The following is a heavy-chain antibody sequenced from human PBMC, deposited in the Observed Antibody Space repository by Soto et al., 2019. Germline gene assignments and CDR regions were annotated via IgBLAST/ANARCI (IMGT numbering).Heavy chain of an antibody. CDR2: IKQDGSEK. V-gene: IGHV3-7*01. CDR1: GFTFSSYW. J-gene: IGHJ4*02. D-gene: IGHD3-3*01. CDR3: AREGAGYYDFWSGYSTYYFDY. Sequence: GGSLRLSCAASGFTFSSYWMSWVRQAPGKGLEWVANIKQDGSEKYYVDSVKGRFTISRDNAKNSLYLQMNSLRAEDTAVYYCAREGAGYYDFWSGYSTYYFDYWGQGTLVTVSS.